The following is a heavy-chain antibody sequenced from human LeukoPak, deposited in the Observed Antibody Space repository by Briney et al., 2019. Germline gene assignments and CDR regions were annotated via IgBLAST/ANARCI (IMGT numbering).Heavy chain of an antibody. CDR3: AKGRRNCSSTSCYLDY. V-gene: IGHV3-23*01. CDR2: ISGSGGST. J-gene: IGHJ4*02. D-gene: IGHD2-2*01. Sequence: GGSLRLSCAASGFTFSSYAMSWVRQAPGKGLEWVSDISGSGGSTYYADSVKGRSTISRDNSKNTLYLQMNSLRAEDTAVYYCAKGRRNCSSTSCYLDYWGQGTLVTVSS. CDR1: GFTFSSYA.